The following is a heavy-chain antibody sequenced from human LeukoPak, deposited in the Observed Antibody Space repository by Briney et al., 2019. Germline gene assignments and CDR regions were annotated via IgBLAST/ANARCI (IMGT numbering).Heavy chain of an antibody. J-gene: IGHJ4*02. CDR1: GGSISSSSYY. CDR3: ARDLGSGPFGVVIHGPRDY. D-gene: IGHD3-3*01. CDR2: IYYSGST. Sequence: SETLSLTCTVSGGSISSSSYYWGWIRQPPGKGLEWIGSIYYSGSTYYNPSLKSRVTISVDTSKNQFSLKLSSVTAADTAVYYCARDLGSGPFGVVIHGPRDYWGQGTLVTVSS. V-gene: IGHV4-39*07.